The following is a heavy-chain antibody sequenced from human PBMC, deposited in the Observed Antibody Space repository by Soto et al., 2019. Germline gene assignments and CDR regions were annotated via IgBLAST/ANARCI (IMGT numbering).Heavy chain of an antibody. J-gene: IGHJ5*02. D-gene: IGHD3-16*02. CDR3: ARRMSTFGGVIVMENWFDP. V-gene: IGHV1-69*12. Sequence: QVQLVQSGAEVKKPGSSVKVSCKASGGTFSSYAISWVRQAPGQGLEWMGGIIPIFGTANYAQKFQGRVTVTADESTSXAXXELSSLRFEDTAVYYCARRMSTFGGVIVMENWFDPWGQGTLVTVSS. CDR1: GGTFSSYA. CDR2: IIPIFGTA.